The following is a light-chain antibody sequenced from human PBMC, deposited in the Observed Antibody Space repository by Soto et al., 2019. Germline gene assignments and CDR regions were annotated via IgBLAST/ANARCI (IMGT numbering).Light chain of an antibody. CDR2: DAS. V-gene: IGKV3-20*01. CDR3: QQYYGSSHT. CDR1: QTIRSSF. J-gene: IGKJ2*01. Sequence: EIVLTQSPGTLSLSPGERATLSCRASQTIRSSFLAWYQHKPGQAPRLLIYDASSRAAGIPDRFSGSGSGTDFTLTISRLEPEDSAIYYCQQYYGSSHTFGQGTKLEI.